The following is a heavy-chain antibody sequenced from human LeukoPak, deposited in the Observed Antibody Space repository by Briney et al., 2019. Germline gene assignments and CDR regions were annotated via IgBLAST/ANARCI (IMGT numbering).Heavy chain of an antibody. CDR1: GFTFSSYG. Sequence: PGRSVRLSCAASGFTFSSYGMHWVRQAPGKGLEWVAVIWYEGSYKYYADSVKGRFTISRDNSKNTLYLQMNSLRAEDTAVYYCARMPNVLLWFGELTPYSYYFYGMDVWGQGTTVTVSS. J-gene: IGHJ6*02. V-gene: IGHV3-33*01. CDR3: ARMPNVLLWFGELTPYSYYFYGMDV. CDR2: IWYEGSYK. D-gene: IGHD3-10*01.